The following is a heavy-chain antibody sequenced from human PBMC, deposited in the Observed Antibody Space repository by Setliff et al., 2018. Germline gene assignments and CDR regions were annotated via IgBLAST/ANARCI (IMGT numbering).Heavy chain of an antibody. D-gene: IGHD3-3*01. V-gene: IGHV2-70*11. CDR2: IDWDDDK. J-gene: IGHJ6*03. CDR3: ARTGSGSYYYYYMDV. Sequence: SGPTLVNPTQTLTLTCTFSGFSLTTSGMCVSWIRQPPGKALEWLARIDWDDDKYYSTSLKTRLTISKDTSKNQAVLTMTNMDPVDTATYYCARTGSGSYYYYYMDVWGKGTTVTVSS. CDR1: GFSLTTSGMC.